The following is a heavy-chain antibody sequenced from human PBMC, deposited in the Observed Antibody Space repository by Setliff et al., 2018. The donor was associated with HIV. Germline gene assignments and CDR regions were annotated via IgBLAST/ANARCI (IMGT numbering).Heavy chain of an antibody. Sequence: SETLSLTCTVSGGSINSRSYYWAWIRQPPGKGLEWVASIYFRGTPYYNPSLKNRVTISVDTSKNQFSLKLSSVTAADTAVYYCARRGMWSYETGGNPTATFDYWGQGVLVTVSP. CDR2: IYFRGTP. J-gene: IGHJ4*02. V-gene: IGHV4-39*01. D-gene: IGHD2-8*02. CDR3: ARRGMWSYETGGNPTATFDY. CDR1: GGSINSRSYY.